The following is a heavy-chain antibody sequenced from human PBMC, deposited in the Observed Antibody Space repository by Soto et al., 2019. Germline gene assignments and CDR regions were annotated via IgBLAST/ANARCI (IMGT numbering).Heavy chain of an antibody. Sequence: ASVKVSCKASGYTFTNYYIHWVRQAPGQGLEWMGIINPSTGSTTYAQKFQGRVTLTRDTSIATAYMELSSLRSDDTAIYYCARMATFGSLNWFDPWGQGTRVTVSS. J-gene: IGHJ5*02. CDR2: INPSTGST. V-gene: IGHV1-46*01. D-gene: IGHD3-16*01. CDR3: ARMATFGSLNWFDP. CDR1: GYTFTNYY.